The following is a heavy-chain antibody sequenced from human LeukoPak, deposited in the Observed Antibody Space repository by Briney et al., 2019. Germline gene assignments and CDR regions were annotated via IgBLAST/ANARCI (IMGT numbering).Heavy chain of an antibody. CDR1: GFTFSSYS. D-gene: IGHD3-10*01. CDR2: ISSSSSYI. CDR3: ARERDYGSGSYGMDV. J-gene: IGHJ6*02. Sequence: GGSLRLSCAASGFTFSSYSMNWVRQAPGKGLEWVSSISSSSSYIYYADSVKGRFTISRDNAKNSLYLQMNSLRAEDTAVYYCARERDYGSGSYGMDVWGQGTTVTVPS. V-gene: IGHV3-21*01.